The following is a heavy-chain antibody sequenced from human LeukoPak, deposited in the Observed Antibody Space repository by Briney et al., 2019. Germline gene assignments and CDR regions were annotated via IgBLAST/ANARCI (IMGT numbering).Heavy chain of an antibody. D-gene: IGHD6-19*01. CDR3: ARDTLPNSSPGWFDP. J-gene: IGHJ5*02. Sequence: GGSLRLCCAASGFTFSDYAMHWVSQAPGKGLEWVAVISYDGSNKYYADSVKGRFTISRDNSKNTLYLQMNSLRAEDTAVYYCARDTLPNSSPGWFDPWGQGTMDAVSS. CDR1: GFTFSDYA. V-gene: IGHV3-30*19. CDR2: ISYDGSNK.